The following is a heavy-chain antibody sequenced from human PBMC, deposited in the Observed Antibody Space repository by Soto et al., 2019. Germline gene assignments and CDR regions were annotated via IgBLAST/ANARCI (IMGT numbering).Heavy chain of an antibody. V-gene: IGHV4-39*01. CDR2: IYYSGST. D-gene: IGHD3-22*01. CDR1: GGSISSSSYY. J-gene: IGHJ4*02. Sequence: SETLSLTCTVSGGSISSSSYYWGWIRQPPGKGLEWIGSIYYSGSTYYNPSLKSRVTISVDTSNNQFSLKLSSVTAADTAVYYCARQDYYDSSGYYYFDYWGQGTLVTVSS. CDR3: ARQDYYDSSGYYYFDY.